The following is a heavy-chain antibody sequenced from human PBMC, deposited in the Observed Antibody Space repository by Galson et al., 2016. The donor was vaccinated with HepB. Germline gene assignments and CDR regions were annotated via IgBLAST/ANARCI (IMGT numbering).Heavy chain of an antibody. J-gene: IGHJ3*02. CDR1: DFTVSTNY. V-gene: IGHV3-53*05. CDR3: ARDQMAGTSAFDI. CDR2: IFSNGAT. D-gene: IGHD6-19*01. Sequence: SLRLSCAASDFTVSTNYMSWVRQAPGKGLEWVSLIFSNGATTYADSVRGRFTISRDISRNIVFLQMKSLRSDDTAVYYCARDQMAGTSAFDIWGQGTTVTVS.